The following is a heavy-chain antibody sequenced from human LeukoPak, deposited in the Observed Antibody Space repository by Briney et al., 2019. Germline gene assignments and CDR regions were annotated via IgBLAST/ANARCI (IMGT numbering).Heavy chain of an antibody. D-gene: IGHD3-3*01. CDR1: GFTFSSYA. J-gene: IGHJ1*01. V-gene: IGHV3-23*01. Sequence: PGGSLRLSCAASGFTFSSYAMSWVRQAPGKGLEWVSAISGSGGSTYYADSVKGRFTISRDNSKNTLYLQMNSLRAEDTAVYYCAKGGYDFWSGYPIAHWGQGTLVTVSS. CDR3: AKGGYDFWSGYPIAH. CDR2: ISGSGGST.